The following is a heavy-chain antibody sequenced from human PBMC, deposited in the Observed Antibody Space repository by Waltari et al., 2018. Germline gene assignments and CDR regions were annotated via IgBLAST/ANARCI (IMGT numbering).Heavy chain of an antibody. CDR1: GYSISSGYY. V-gene: IGHV4-38-2*02. CDR2: IYHSGST. CDR3: ARGGVYYYYYMDV. Sequence: QVQLQESGPGLVKPSETLSLTCTVSGYSISSGYYWGWIRQPPGKGLEWIGSIYHSGSTYYNPSLKSRVTISVDTSKNQFSLKPSSVTAADTAVYYCARGGVYYYYYMDVWGKGTTVTVSS. J-gene: IGHJ6*03. D-gene: IGHD3-16*01.